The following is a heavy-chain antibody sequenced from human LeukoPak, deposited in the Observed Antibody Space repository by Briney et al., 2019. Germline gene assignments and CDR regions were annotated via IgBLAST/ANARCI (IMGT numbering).Heavy chain of an antibody. CDR1: GYTFTYRY. CDR2: INPNSGGT. D-gene: IGHD1-20*01. V-gene: IGHV1-2*04. J-gene: IGHJ3*02. CDR3: ARGGITGTTRGPTRFNDAFDI. Sequence: GASVKVSCKASGYTFTYRYLHWVRQAPGQALEWMGWINPNSGGTNYAQKFQGWVTMTRDTSISTAYMELSRLRSDDTAVYYCARGGITGTTRGPTRFNDAFDIWGQGTMVTVSS.